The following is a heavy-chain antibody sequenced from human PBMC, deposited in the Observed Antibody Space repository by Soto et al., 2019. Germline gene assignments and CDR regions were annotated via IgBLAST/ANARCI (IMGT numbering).Heavy chain of an antibody. CDR3: AKDPAADVVLPAAMDY. Sequence: GGSLRLSCAASGFTFSSYAMSWVRQAPGKGLEWVSAISGSGGSTYYADSVKGRFTISRDNSKNTLYLQMNSLRAEDTAVYYCAKDPAADVVLPAAMDYWGQGTLVTVSS. D-gene: IGHD2-2*01. CDR2: ISGSGGST. CDR1: GFTFSSYA. V-gene: IGHV3-23*01. J-gene: IGHJ4*02.